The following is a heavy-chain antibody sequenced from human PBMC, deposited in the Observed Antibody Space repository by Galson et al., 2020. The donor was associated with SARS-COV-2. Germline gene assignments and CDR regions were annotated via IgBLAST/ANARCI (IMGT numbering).Heavy chain of an antibody. V-gene: IGHV3-30*04. CDR2: ISYDGSNK. D-gene: IGHD2-2*01. CDR3: AREGPDIVVVPAVKAAFDI. J-gene: IGHJ3*02. Sequence: GGSLRLSCAASGFTFSSYAMHWVRQAPGKGLEWVAVISYDGSNKYYADSVKGRFTISRDNSKNTLYLQMNSLRAEDTAVYYCAREGPDIVVVPAVKAAFDIWGQGTMVTVSS. CDR1: GFTFSSYA.